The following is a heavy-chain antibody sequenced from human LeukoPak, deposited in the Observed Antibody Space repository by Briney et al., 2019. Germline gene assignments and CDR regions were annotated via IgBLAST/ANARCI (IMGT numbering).Heavy chain of an antibody. CDR1: GLTFSRFG. D-gene: IGHD3-22*01. J-gene: IGHJ4*02. V-gene: IGHV3-33*01. CDR3: ARDYYYDSSGYWDYYFDY. Sequence: PGRSLRLSCAASGLTFSRFGMHWVRQAPGKGLEWVAVIWYDGSNKYYADSVKGRFTISRDNSKNTWYLEMNSLRAEDTAVYYRARDYYYDSSGYWDYYFDYWGQGTLVSVSS. CDR2: IWYDGSNK.